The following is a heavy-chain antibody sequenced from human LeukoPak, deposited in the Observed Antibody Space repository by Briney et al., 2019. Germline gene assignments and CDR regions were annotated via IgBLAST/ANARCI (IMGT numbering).Heavy chain of an antibody. CDR1: GYTFTSYD. D-gene: IGHD1-1*01. CDR2: MNPNSGNT. V-gene: IGHV1-8*02. Sequence: ASVKVSCKASGYTFTSYDINWVRQATGQGLEWMGWMNPNSGNTGYAQKFQGRVTMTRDMSTSTDYMELSSLRSEDTAVYYCARDNSMEDTAWWFDPWGQGTLVIVSS. J-gene: IGHJ5*02. CDR3: ARDNSMEDTAWWFDP.